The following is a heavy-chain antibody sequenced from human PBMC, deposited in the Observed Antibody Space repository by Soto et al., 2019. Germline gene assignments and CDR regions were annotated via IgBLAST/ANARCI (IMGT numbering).Heavy chain of an antibody. D-gene: IGHD3-22*01. CDR1: GFTFSSYA. V-gene: IGHV3-23*01. CDR3: ARVFYDSGGNYYDF. Sequence: PGGSLRLSCAASGFTFSSYAMSWVRQAPGKGLEWVSAISGNGGYTYYADSVKGRFTISRDNSRNTLYLQMGSLRAEDMAVYYCARVFYDSGGNYYDFWGQGALVTVSS. J-gene: IGHJ4*02. CDR2: ISGNGGYT.